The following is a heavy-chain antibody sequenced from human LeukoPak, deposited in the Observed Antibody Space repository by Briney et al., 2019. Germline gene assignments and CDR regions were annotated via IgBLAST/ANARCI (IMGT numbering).Heavy chain of an antibody. V-gene: IGHV1-69*01. CDR3: ARVNDCSGGSCYPDFDY. CDR1: GGTFSSYA. D-gene: IGHD2-15*01. CDR2: IIPIFGTA. Sequence: SVKVSCKASGGTFSSYAISWVRQAPGQGLEWMGGIIPIFGTANYAQKFQGRVTITAGESTSTAYMELSSLRSEDTAVYYCARVNDCSGGSCYPDFDYWGQGTLVTVSS. J-gene: IGHJ4*02.